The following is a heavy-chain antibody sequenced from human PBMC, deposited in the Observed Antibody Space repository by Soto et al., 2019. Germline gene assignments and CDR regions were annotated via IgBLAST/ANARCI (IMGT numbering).Heavy chain of an antibody. CDR3: ARHSPIGNNWNYFDY. CDR1: DGSISSYY. V-gene: IGHV4-59*08. CDR2: IFYTAST. Sequence: QVQLQESGPGLVKPSETLSLNCTVSDGSISSYYWGWIWQPPGKGLEWIGYIFYTASTIYNPSLKSRVTISVDTSKNQFSLKLSSVTAADTAVYYCARHSPIGNNWNYFDYWGQGTLVTVSS. D-gene: IGHD1-1*01. J-gene: IGHJ4*02.